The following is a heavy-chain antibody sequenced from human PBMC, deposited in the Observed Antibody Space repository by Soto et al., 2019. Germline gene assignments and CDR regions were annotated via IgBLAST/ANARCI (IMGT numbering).Heavy chain of an antibody. J-gene: IGHJ4*02. CDR1: GFIFNNYW. D-gene: IGHD6-13*01. V-gene: IGHV3-7*03. CDR3: AKENGYSSSWFEFDY. Sequence: PGGSLRLSCAASGFIFNNYWMGWVRQAPGKGLEWVANIKEDGSEKYYVDSVKGRFTISRDNAKNSLYLQMNSLRAEDTAVYYCAKENGYSSSWFEFDYWGQGTLVTVSS. CDR2: IKEDGSEK.